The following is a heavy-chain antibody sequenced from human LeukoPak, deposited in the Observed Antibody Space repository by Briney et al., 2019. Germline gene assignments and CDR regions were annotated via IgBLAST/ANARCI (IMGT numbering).Heavy chain of an antibody. D-gene: IGHD1-7*01. CDR1: GYRFTDYW. Sequence: GESLKISCKGSGYRFTDYWIGWVRQMPGKGLEWMGIIYPGDSDTRYSPSFQGQVTISADKSINTAHLQWSSPKASDTAMYHCARGAAGTTPDYYYFGLDVWGQGTTVRVSS. V-gene: IGHV5-51*01. CDR2: IYPGDSDT. CDR3: ARGAAGTTPDYYYFGLDV. J-gene: IGHJ6*02.